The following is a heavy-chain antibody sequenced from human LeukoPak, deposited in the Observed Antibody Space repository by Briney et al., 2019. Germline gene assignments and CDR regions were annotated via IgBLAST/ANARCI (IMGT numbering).Heavy chain of an antibody. J-gene: IGHJ4*02. V-gene: IGHV4-39*01. CDR3: AGYYCGGDCYSGYFDY. CDR2: IYYSGST. Sequence: PSETLSLTCTVSGGSISSISYYWGWIRQPPGKGLEWSGNIYYSGSTYYNPSLRSRVTISVDTSKNQFSLKLSSVTAADTAVYYCAGYYCGGDCYSGYFDYWGQGILVTVSS. D-gene: IGHD2-21*02. CDR1: GGSISSISYY.